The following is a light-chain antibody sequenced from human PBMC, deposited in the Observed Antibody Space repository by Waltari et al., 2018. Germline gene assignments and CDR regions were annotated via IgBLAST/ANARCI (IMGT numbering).Light chain of an antibody. CDR1: QGIRND. CDR2: AVS. J-gene: IGKJ4*01. Sequence: AIQMTQSPSSLSASVGDRVTITCRASQGIRNDLGWYQQKPGEAPRLLIYAVSKLQSGVPSRFSGGGSGTDFALTISSLQPEDFATYYCLQGSSYPLTFGGGTKVEIK. V-gene: IGKV1-6*01. CDR3: LQGSSYPLT.